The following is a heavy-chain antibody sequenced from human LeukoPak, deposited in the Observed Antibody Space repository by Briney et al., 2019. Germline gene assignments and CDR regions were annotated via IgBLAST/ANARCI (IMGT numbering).Heavy chain of an antibody. Sequence: SETLSLTCTVSGGSISSSGYYWGWIRQPPGKGLEWIGSIYYSGSTYYNPSLKSRVTISVDTSKNQFSLKLSSVTAADTAVYYCARSIAVAHDAFDIWGQGTMVTVSS. J-gene: IGHJ3*02. CDR3: ARSIAVAHDAFDI. V-gene: IGHV4-39*01. D-gene: IGHD6-19*01. CDR1: GGSISSSGYY. CDR2: IYYSGST.